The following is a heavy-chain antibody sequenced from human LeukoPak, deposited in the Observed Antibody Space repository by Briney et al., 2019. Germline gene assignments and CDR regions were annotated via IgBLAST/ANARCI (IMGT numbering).Heavy chain of an antibody. CDR1: GFTFSSYA. D-gene: IGHD6-19*01. J-gene: IGHJ4*02. Sequence: GGSLRLSCAASGFTFSSYAIHWVRQAPGKGREWVAVISKDGSDKYYADAVRGRFTISRDNSRNTLFLHMNSVGAEDTAVYYCARVQDSNGWAGDYWGQGTLVTVSS. CDR2: ISKDGSDK. V-gene: IGHV3-30*04. CDR3: ARVQDSNGWAGDY.